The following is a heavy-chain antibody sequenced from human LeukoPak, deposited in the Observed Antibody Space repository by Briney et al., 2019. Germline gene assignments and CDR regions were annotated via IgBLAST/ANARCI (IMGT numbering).Heavy chain of an antibody. CDR3: AKGDYGYYYYMDV. CDR2: ISETGGTT. J-gene: IGHJ6*03. V-gene: IGHV3-23*01. Sequence: GGSLRLSCAGSGFTFSSYAMSWVRQAPGKGLEWVSAISETGGTTYDADSVKGRFTISRDNSKNTLYLQMNNLRVEDTAIYYCAKGDYGYYYYMDVWGKGTTVTVSS. D-gene: IGHD4-17*01. CDR1: GFTFSSYA.